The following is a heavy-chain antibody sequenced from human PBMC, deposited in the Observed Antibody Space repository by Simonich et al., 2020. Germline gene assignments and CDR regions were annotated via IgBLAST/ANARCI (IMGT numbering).Heavy chain of an antibody. Sequence: QVQLVQSGAEVKKPGASVKVSCKASGYTFTSSGISWVRQAPGQGLEWMEWNSAYNDKTTYAQNLKGRFTMTTDTSTSTAYMELRGLRSDDTAVDYCARASRGTWWYYYFDYWGQGTLVTVSS. CDR3: ARASRGTWWYYYFDY. D-gene: IGHD2-15*01. J-gene: IGHJ4*02. CDR1: GYTFTSSG. CDR2: NSAYNDKT. V-gene: IGHV1-18*01.